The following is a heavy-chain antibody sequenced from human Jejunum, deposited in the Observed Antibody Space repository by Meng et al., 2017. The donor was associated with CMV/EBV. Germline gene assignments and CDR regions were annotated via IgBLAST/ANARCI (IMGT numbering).Heavy chain of an antibody. J-gene: IGHJ4*02. V-gene: IGHV3-74*01. CDR1: GFTFSGDW. CDR2: IDRDGSDT. CDR3: VRDSHAWFTD. D-gene: IGHD3-10*01. Sequence: LSCVASGFTFSGDWMQWVRQVPGKGLFWIAHIDRDGSDTKYADSERGRFTISRDNARNRLHLEMNSLRPEDTAVYFCVRDSHAWFTDWGQGTLVTVSS.